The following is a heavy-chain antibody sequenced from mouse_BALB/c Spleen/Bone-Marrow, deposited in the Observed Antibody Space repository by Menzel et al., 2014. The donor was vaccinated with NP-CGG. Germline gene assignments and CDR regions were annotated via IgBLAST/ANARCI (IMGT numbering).Heavy chain of an antibody. D-gene: IGHD2-14*01. CDR1: GYSFTGYN. CDR2: IDPYYGGI. V-gene: IGHV1-39*01. CDR3: AISIEYRPLVY. Sequence: VQLQQSGPELEKPGASVKLSCKASGYSFTGYNMNWVKQNNGKSLEWIGNIDPYYGGISYNQEFKGKATLTVDKSSNTAYMQLKSLTSEDSAIYYCAISIEYRPLVYWGQGTLVTVSA. J-gene: IGHJ3*01.